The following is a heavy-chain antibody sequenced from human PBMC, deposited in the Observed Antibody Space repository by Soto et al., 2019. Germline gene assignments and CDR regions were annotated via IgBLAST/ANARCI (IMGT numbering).Heavy chain of an antibody. J-gene: IGHJ1*01. CDR3: AREDESSGYAGTFRH. CDR1: GFTFNNYV. Sequence: QVQLVESGGDVVQLGRSLRLSCAVSGFTFNNYVIHWVRQAPGKGLEWVALTASDGNKLYADSVKDRFTISRDSPNNKVNLEMNSLRSEDTAVYYCAREDESSGYAGTFRHWGQGTLVTVSP. CDR2: TASDGNK. V-gene: IGHV3-30-3*01. D-gene: IGHD3-22*01.